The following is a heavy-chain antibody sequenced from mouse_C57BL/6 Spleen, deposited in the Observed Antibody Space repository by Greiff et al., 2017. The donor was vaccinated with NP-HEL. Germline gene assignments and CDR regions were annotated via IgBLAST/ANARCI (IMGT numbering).Heavy chain of an antibody. J-gene: IGHJ2*01. D-gene: IGHD2-3*01. V-gene: IGHV1-55*01. Sequence: QVQLQHPGAELVKPGASVKMSCKASGYTFTSYWITWVKQRPGQGLEWIGDIYPGSGSTNYNEKFKSKATLTVDTSSSTAYMQLSSLTSEDSAVYYCARFYDGYSRGYWGQGTTLTVSS. CDR1: GYTFTSYW. CDR2: IYPGSGST. CDR3: ARFYDGYSRGY.